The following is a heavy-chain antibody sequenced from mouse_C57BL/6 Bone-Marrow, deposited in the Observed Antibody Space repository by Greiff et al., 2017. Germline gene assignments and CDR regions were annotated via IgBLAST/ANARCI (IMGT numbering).Heavy chain of an antibody. CDR3: ARQDYGSTWYFDV. Sequence: EVHLVASGGGLVQPGGSLKLSCAASGFTFSDYGMAWVRQAPRKGPEWVAFISNLAYSIYYADTVTGRFTISRENAKNTLYLEMSSLRSEDTAMYYCARQDYGSTWYFDVWGTGTTVTVSS. CDR1: GFTFSDYG. J-gene: IGHJ1*03. V-gene: IGHV5-15*01. D-gene: IGHD1-1*01. CDR2: ISNLAYSI.